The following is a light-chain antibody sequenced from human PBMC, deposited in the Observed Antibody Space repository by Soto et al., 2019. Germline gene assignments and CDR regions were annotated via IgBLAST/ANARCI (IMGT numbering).Light chain of an antibody. CDR1: QSVSSN. CDR2: GAS. J-gene: IGKJ1*01. V-gene: IGKV3-15*01. CDR3: QQYYNWPPWT. Sequence: ELVMTQSPATLSVSPGERATLSCRASQSVSSNLAWYQQKPGQAPRLLIYGASTRATGIPARFSGSGSGTEFTLTISSLQSEDFAVYCCQQYYNWPPWTFGQGTKVDIK.